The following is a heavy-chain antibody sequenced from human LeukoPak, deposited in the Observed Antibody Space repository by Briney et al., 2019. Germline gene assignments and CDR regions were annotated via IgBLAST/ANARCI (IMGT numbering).Heavy chain of an antibody. D-gene: IGHD3-22*01. V-gene: IGHV1-69*04. Sequence: SVKVSCKASGDTFSSYAISWVRQAPGQGLEWMGRIIPILGIANYAQKFQGRVTITADKSTSTAYMELSSLRSEDTAVYYCASLTYYYDSSGYLDYWGQGTLVTVSS. CDR3: ASLTYYYDSSGYLDY. J-gene: IGHJ4*02. CDR1: GDTFSSYA. CDR2: IIPILGIA.